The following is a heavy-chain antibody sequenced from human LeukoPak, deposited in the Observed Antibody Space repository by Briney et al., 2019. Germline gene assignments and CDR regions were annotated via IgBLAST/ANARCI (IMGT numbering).Heavy chain of an antibody. CDR2: IHPSGST. CDR3: SGFGEFKRAFDI. V-gene: IGHV4-4*07. J-gene: IGHJ3*02. D-gene: IGHD3-10*01. Sequence: SETLSLTCTVSGDSISNYYWSWIRQPAGKGLEWIGRIHPSGSTNYNPSLKSRVTLSVDTSKNQFSLKLSSVTAADTAVYYCSGFGEFKRAFDIWGQGTMVTVSS. CDR1: GDSISNYY.